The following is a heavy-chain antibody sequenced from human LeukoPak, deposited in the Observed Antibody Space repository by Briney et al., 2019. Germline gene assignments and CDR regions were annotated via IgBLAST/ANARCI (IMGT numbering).Heavy chain of an antibody. CDR1: GGSISGYY. V-gene: IGHV4-59*08. CDR3: AGNTAALSHTTI. J-gene: IGHJ4*02. CDR2: IYYSGST. Sequence: ASETLSLTFTVSGGSISGYYWSWIRQTPGKGLEWIGYIYYSGSTNYKTSLKSRVTISVDTSKNQFSLKLSSVTDADTAVYYCAGNTAALSHTTIWGQGTLVTVFS. D-gene: IGHD6-13*01.